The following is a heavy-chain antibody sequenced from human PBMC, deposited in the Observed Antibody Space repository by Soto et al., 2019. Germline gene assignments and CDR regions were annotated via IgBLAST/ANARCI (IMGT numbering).Heavy chain of an antibody. CDR2: IWHDGNNK. CDR3: GSDLVGASDPYGLDV. J-gene: IGHJ6*02. CDR1: GFTFSNYG. D-gene: IGHD1-26*01. V-gene: IGHV3-33*01. Sequence: QVQLVESGGGVVQPGRSLRLSCAASGFTFSNYGMHWVRQAPGKGLEWVAIIWHDGNNKYYADSVRVRFIISRDNPKNWLYLQLNRLRAGDAGVYYCGSDLVGASDPYGLDVWGQGPPGTVPS.